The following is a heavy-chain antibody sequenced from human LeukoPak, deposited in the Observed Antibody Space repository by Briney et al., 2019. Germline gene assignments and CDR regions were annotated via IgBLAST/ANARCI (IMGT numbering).Heavy chain of an antibody. CDR2: ISSSSSYI. CDR3: ARRWRSARGAFDI. CDR1: GFTFSSYS. Sequence: GGSLRLSCAASGFTFSSYSMNWVRQAPGKGLEWVSSISSSSSYIYYADSVKGRFSISRDNAKNSLYLQMNSLRAADTAVYYCARRWRSARGAFDIWGQGTMVTVSS. V-gene: IGHV3-21*01. D-gene: IGHD3-10*01. J-gene: IGHJ3*02.